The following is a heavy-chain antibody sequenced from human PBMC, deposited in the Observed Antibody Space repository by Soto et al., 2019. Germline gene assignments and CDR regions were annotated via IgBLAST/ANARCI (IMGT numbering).Heavy chain of an antibody. V-gene: IGHV5-51*01. CDR1: GYSVTRYW. Sequence: GESLKISCKDSGYSVTRYWIGWLRQMPWKGLEWMWIIYPGDCDTRYSPSFQGQVTISADKSISTAYLQWSSLKASDTAMYYCAKLFDYGDYYYGMDVWGQGTTVTVSS. D-gene: IGHD4-17*01. CDR2: IYPGDCDT. CDR3: AKLFDYGDYYYGMDV. J-gene: IGHJ6*02.